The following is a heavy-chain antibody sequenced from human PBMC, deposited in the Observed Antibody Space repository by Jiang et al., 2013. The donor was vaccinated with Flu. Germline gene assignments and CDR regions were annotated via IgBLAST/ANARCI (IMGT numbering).Heavy chain of an antibody. J-gene: IGHJ4*02. D-gene: IGHD5-12*01. CDR2: IDYRGST. CDR1: GGSVSTGDYF. Sequence: GSGLVKPSQTVSLSCTVSGGSVSTGDYFWSWIRQHPGKGLEWIGYIDYRGSTYYNPPLKSRVSISVDTSENRFSLKLNFVTAADTAVYYCAADRGYSGFDLHYFDNWGQGTLVTVSS. V-gene: IGHV4-31*03. CDR3: AADRGYSGFDLHYFDN.